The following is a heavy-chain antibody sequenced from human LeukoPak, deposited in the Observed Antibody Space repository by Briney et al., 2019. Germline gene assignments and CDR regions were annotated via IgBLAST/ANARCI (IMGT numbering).Heavy chain of an antibody. D-gene: IGHD3-10*01. CDR3: ARVKYYYGSGSLSWFDP. J-gene: IGHJ5*02. V-gene: IGHV4-38-2*01. CDR1: GYSISSGYY. CDR2: IYHSGST. Sequence: SETLSLTCAVSGYSISSGYYWGWIRQPPGKGLEWIGSIYHSGSTYYNPSLKSRVTISVDTSKNQFSLKLSSVTAADTAVYYCARVKYYYGSGSLSWFDPWGQGTLVTASS.